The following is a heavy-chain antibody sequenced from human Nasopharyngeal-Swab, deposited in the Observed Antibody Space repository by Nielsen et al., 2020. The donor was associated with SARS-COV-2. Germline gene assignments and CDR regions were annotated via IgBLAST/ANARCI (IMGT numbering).Heavy chain of an antibody. CDR3: AREPPLGYCSSTSCPGWFDP. D-gene: IGHD2-2*01. CDR2: ISAYNGNT. V-gene: IGHV1-18*01. Sequence: ASVKVSCKASGYTFTSYGISWVRQAPGQGLEWIGWISAYNGNTNYAQKLQGRVTMTTDTSTSTAYMELRSLRSDDTAVYYCAREPPLGYCSSTSCPGWFDPWGQGTLVTVSS. J-gene: IGHJ5*02. CDR1: GYTFTSYG.